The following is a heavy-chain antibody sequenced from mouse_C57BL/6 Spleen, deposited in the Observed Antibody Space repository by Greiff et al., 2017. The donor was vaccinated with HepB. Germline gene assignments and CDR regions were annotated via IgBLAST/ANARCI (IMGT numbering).Heavy chain of an antibody. Sequence: QVQLKQPGAELVMPGASVKLSCKASGYTFTSYWMHWVKQRPGQGLEWIGEIDPSDSYTNYNQKFKCKSTLTVDKSSSTAYMQLSSLTSEDSAVYYCARGDSSGPYYFDYWGQGTTLTVSS. CDR2: IDPSDSYT. D-gene: IGHD3-2*02. J-gene: IGHJ2*01. CDR3: ARGDSSGPYYFDY. CDR1: GYTFTSYW. V-gene: IGHV1-69*01.